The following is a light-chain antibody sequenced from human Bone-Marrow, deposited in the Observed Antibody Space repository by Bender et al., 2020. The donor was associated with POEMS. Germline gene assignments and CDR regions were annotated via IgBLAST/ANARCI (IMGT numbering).Light chain of an antibody. CDR1: NSNIGSNT. CDR2: RNN. Sequence: QSVLTQPPSASGTPGQRVTMSCSGSNSNIGSNTVSWYQQVPGTAPKLLIFRNNQRPSGVPDRFSGSRSGTSASLAISGLQSEDEADYYCAVWDDSLNGWVFGGGTKLTVL. J-gene: IGLJ3*02. CDR3: AVWDDSLNGWV. V-gene: IGLV1-44*01.